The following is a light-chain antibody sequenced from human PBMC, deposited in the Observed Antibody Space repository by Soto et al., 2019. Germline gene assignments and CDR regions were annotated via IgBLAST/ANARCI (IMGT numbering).Light chain of an antibody. Sequence: DIVMTQSPDSLAVSLGERATIHCKSSQSILYTSHNKNYLAWFQQKPGQPPTLLIHWASIRESGVPDRFSGSASGTDFTLTISSLQAEDVAVYYCQQYYSTPYTFGQGTKLEIK. CDR2: WAS. V-gene: IGKV4-1*01. CDR1: QSILYTSHNKNY. J-gene: IGKJ2*01. CDR3: QQYYSTPYT.